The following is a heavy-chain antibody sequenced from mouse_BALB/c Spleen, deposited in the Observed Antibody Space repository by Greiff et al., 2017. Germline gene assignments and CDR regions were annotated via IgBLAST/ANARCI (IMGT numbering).Heavy chain of an antibody. J-gene: IGHJ4*01. V-gene: IGHV5-4*02. Sequence: EVKLVESGGGLVKPGGSLKLSCAASGFTFSDYYMYWVRQTPEKRLEWVATISDGGSYTYYPDSVKGRFTISRDNAKNTLYLQMSSLKSEDTAMYYCARGPRDYAMDYWGQGTSVTVSS. CDR3: ARGPRDYAMDY. CDR1: GFTFSDYY. CDR2: ISDGGSYT.